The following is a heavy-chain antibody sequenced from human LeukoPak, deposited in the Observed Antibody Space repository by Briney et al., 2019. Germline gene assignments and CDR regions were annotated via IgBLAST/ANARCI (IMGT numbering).Heavy chain of an antibody. CDR3: ARDIAGTARSDY. D-gene: IGHD2-21*02. V-gene: IGHV3-11*05. CDR1: GFTFSDYY. Sequence: GGSLRLSCAASGFTFSDYYMSWIRQAPGQGLEWVSYISASNSYTNYADSVKGRFTISRENAKNSLYLQMNSLRAEDTAVYYCARDIAGTARSDYWGQGTLVTVSS. CDR2: ISASNSYT. J-gene: IGHJ4*02.